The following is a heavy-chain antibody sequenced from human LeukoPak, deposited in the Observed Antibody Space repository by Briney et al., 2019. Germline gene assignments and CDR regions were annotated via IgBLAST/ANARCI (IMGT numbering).Heavy chain of an antibody. CDR3: ARDLSLKERFPRSAVYFDL. CDR2: IYTSGST. Sequence: SETLSLTCTVSGGSISSYYWSWIRQPAGKGLEWIGRIYTSGSTNYNPSLKSRVTMSVDTSKNQFSLKLSSVTAADTAVYYCARDLSLKERFPRSAVYFDLWGRGTLVTVSS. V-gene: IGHV4-4*07. J-gene: IGHJ2*01. D-gene: IGHD3-16*02. CDR1: GGSISSYY.